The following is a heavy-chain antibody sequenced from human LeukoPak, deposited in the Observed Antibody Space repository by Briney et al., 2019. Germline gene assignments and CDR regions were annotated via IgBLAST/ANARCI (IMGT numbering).Heavy chain of an antibody. V-gene: IGHV1-2*02. Sequence: ASVKVSCKASGYTFTGYYMHWVRQAPGQGLEWVGWINPNSGGTNYAQKFQGRVTMTRDTSISTAYMELSRLRSDDTAVYYCARDSILRFLEWLPPFDYWGQGTLVTVSS. CDR1: GYTFTGYY. CDR2: INPNSGGT. J-gene: IGHJ4*02. D-gene: IGHD3-3*01. CDR3: ARDSILRFLEWLPPFDY.